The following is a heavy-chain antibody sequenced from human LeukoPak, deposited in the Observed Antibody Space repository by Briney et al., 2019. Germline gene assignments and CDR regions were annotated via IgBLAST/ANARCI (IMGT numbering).Heavy chain of an antibody. J-gene: IGHJ3*02. CDR1: GGSISSYY. V-gene: IGHV4-59*08. CDR2: IYYSGNT. Sequence: SETLSLTCSVSGGSISSYYWSWLRQPPGEGVEWIGYIYYSGNTNYNPSLKSRVTISVNKSKNQSSLKLSSVTAADTAVYYCAGHGTTGDAFDIWGQGTMVTVSS. D-gene: IGHD1-26*01. CDR3: AGHGTTGDAFDI.